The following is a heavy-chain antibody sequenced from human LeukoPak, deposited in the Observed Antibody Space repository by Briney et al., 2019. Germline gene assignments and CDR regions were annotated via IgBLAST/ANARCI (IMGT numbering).Heavy chain of an antibody. V-gene: IGHV3-21*01. CDR3: AREGYYDSSGYIRGVFDY. Sequence: PGGSLRLSCAASGFTFSSYSMNWVRQAPGKGLEWVSSISSSSSYIYYADSVKGRFTISRDNAKNSLYLQMNSLRAEDTAVYYCAREGYYDSSGYIRGVFDYWGQGTLVTVSS. CDR2: ISSSSSYI. CDR1: GFTFSSYS. J-gene: IGHJ4*02. D-gene: IGHD3-22*01.